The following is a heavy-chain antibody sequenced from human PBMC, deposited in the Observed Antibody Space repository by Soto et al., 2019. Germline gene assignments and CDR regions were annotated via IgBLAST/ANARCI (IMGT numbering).Heavy chain of an antibody. CDR1: GFTFSSYA. V-gene: IGHV3-23*01. J-gene: IGHJ6*02. Sequence: PGGSLRLSCAASGFTFSSYAMSWVRQAPGKGLEWVAVISGVGGSTYYADSVKGRFTISRDSSKKTVNLEINSLRAEDTAVYYCARGAYCNTASCYRYGMDVWGQGTTVTVSS. CDR2: ISGVGGST. CDR3: ARGAYCNTASCYRYGMDV. D-gene: IGHD2-2*01.